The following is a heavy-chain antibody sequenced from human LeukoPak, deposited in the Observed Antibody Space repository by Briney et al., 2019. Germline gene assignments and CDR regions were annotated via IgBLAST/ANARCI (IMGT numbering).Heavy chain of an antibody. CDR2: IYYTGST. V-gene: IGHV4-59*08. J-gene: IGHJ2*01. CDR1: GGSISSFY. Sequence: SETLSLTCTVSGGSISSFYWSWIRQPPGKGLEWLGYIYYTGSTNYNPSLMSRVTISVDTSKNQFSLKLSSVSAADTAVYYCARQREGYFDLWGRGTLVTVSS. CDR3: ARQREGYFDL.